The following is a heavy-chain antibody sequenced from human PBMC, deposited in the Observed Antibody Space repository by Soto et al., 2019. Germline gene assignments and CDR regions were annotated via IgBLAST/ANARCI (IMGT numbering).Heavy chain of an antibody. D-gene: IGHD2-2*01. CDR1: GFTFSSYW. Sequence: PGGSLRLSCAPSGFTFSSYWMSWVRQAPGKGPEWVANIRSDGKETHYADSVKGRFTISRDNAKNTLYLQMNSLRAEDTAVYYCARDPVDCSSTSCPYTDWGQGTLVTVSS. CDR3: ARDPVDCSSTSCPYTD. CDR2: IRSDGKET. V-gene: IGHV3-7*01. J-gene: IGHJ4*02.